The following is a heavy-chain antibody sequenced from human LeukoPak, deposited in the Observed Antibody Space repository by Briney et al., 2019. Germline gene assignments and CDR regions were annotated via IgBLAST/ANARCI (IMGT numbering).Heavy chain of an antibody. D-gene: IGHD5-18*01. CDR1: GYTFTTYA. CDR3: ARGVGASYGQYYDY. CDR2: INTDTGNP. J-gene: IGHJ4*02. Sequence: ASVKVSCKASGYTFTTYAINWVRQAPGQGLEWMGWINTDTGNPTYAQGFTGRFVFPLDTSVSTAYLQISSLKAEDTAVYYCARGVGASYGQYYDYWGQGSLVTVSS. V-gene: IGHV7-4-1*02.